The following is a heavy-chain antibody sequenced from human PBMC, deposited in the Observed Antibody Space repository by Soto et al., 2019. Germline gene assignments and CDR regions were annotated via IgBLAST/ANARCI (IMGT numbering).Heavy chain of an antibody. CDR3: ASCSMITFGGVIVDDAFDM. J-gene: IGHJ3*02. V-gene: IGHV3-53*01. Sequence: EVQLVESGGGLIQPGGSLRLSCAASGFTVSSNYMSWVRQTPGEGLEWVSIIYSGGSSYYADSVKGRFTISRDNSKNTLYLQRNSLRAEYTAVYYCASCSMITFGGVIVDDAFDMWGQGTMVSVSS. D-gene: IGHD3-16*02. CDR1: GFTVSSNY. CDR2: IYSGGSS.